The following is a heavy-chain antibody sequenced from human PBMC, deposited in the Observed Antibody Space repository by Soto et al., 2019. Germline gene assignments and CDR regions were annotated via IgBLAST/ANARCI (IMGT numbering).Heavy chain of an antibody. D-gene: IGHD2-15*01. CDR2: IYWDDDK. J-gene: IGHJ4*02. CDR1: GFSLTTSGVG. Sequence: QITLKESGPTLVKPTQTLTLTCTFSGFSLTTSGVGVGWIRQPPGKALEWLALIYWDDDKRYSPSLKSRLTLTKDTSKNQVVLTMTNMDPVDTATYYCAHRRGFTVVGPFDYWGQGTLVTVSS. V-gene: IGHV2-5*02. CDR3: AHRRGFTVVGPFDY.